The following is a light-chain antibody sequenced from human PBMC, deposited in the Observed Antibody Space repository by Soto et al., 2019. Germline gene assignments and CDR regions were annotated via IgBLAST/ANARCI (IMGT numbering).Light chain of an antibody. CDR2: AND. CDR3: AAWDDSLNGWV. CDR1: SSNIGSNT. J-gene: IGLJ3*02. Sequence: QSVLTQPPSASGTPGQRVTISWSGSSSNIGSNTVNWYQHLPGTAPKLLIDANDQRSSGVPDRFSGSKSGTSASLAISGLEYEDEADYYCAAWDDSLNGWVFGGGTTLTVL. V-gene: IGLV1-44*01.